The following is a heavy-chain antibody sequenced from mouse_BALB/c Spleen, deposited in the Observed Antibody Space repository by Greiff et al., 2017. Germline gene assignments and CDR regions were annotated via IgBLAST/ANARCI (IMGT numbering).Heavy chain of an antibody. D-gene: IGHD2-3*01. CDR3: ARYGYYAWFAY. J-gene: IGHJ3*01. CDR2: IDPENGNT. Sequence: EVQLQQSGAELVRPGALVKLSCKASGFNINDYYMHWVKQRPEQGLEWIGWIDPENGNTIYDPKFQGKASITADTSSNTAYLQLSSLTSEDTAVYYCARYGYYAWFAYWGQGTLVTVSA. CDR1: GFNINDYY. V-gene: IGHV14-1*02.